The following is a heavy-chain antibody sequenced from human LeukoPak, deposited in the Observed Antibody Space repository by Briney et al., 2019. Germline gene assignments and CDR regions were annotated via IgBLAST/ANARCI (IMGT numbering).Heavy chain of an antibody. CDR2: ISAYNGNT. Sequence: ASVKVSCTASGYTFTSYGISWVRQAPGQGLEWMGWISAYNGNTNYAQKLQGRVTMTTDTSTSTAYMELRSLRSDDTAVYYCARLGYCSGGSCYSSWFDPWGQGTLVTVSS. CDR1: GYTFTSYG. J-gene: IGHJ5*02. CDR3: ARLGYCSGGSCYSSWFDP. D-gene: IGHD2-15*01. V-gene: IGHV1-18*01.